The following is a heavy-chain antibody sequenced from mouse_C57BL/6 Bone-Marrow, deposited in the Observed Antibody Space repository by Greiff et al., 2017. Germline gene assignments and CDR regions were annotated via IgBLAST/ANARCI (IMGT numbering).Heavy chain of an antibody. V-gene: IGHV1-81*01. Sequence: VKLQESGAELARPGASVKLSCKASGYTFTSYGISWVKQRTGQGLEWIGEIYPRSGNTYYNEKFKGKATLTADKSSSTAYMELRSLTSEDSAVYFCAREGFWYFDVWGTGTTVTVSS. CDR3: AREGFWYFDV. J-gene: IGHJ1*03. CDR2: IYPRSGNT. CDR1: GYTFTSYG.